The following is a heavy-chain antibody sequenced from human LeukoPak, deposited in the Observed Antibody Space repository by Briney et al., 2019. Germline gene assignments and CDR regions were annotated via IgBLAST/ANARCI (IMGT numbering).Heavy chain of an antibody. CDR2: IIPIFGTA. CDR1: GGTFSSYA. V-gene: IGHV1-69*05. CDR3: ARGQVHSSLDY. D-gene: IGHD6-13*01. Sequence: ASVNLSCKASGGTFSSYAISWVRQAPGQGLEWMGGIIPIFGTANYAQKFQGRVTITTDESTSTAYMELSSLRSEDTAVYYCARGQVHSSLDYWGQGTLVTVSS. J-gene: IGHJ4*02.